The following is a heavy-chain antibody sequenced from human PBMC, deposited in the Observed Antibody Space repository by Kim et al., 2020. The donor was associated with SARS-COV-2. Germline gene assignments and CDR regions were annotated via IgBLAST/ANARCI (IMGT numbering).Heavy chain of an antibody. J-gene: IGHJ1*01. CDR3: ARAACTYSNCYPGAEYFQH. CDR1: GFSFSDSF. D-gene: IGHD2-8*01. Sequence: GGSLRLSCAASGFSFSDSFMTWIRQAPGKGLEWVSYIRNDGFAPYYTDSVKGRFTISRDNAKSTLYLQMDSLRDDDTAVYYCARAACTYSNCYPGAEYFQHWGQGTLVTVSS. V-gene: IGHV3-11*01. CDR2: IRNDGFAP.